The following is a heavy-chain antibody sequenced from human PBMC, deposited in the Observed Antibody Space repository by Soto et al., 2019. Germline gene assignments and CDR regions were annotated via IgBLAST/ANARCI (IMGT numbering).Heavy chain of an antibody. CDR1: GFTFNNYA. CDR3: AKGRGGSGSLTPRVDF. J-gene: IGHJ4*02. V-gene: IGHV3-23*01. Sequence: EVQLLESGGGLVQPGGSLRLSCAASGFTFNNYAMSWVRQAPGKGLEWVSAISGGGDTTSYADSVKGRFTVSRDGSKNTRYVQMNSLRAEDTAVYYCAKGRGGSGSLTPRVDFWGQGTLVTVSS. D-gene: IGHD3-10*01. CDR2: ISGGGDTT.